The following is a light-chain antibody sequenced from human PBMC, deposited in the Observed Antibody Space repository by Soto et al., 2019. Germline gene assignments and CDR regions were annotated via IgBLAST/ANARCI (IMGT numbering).Light chain of an antibody. Sequence: EILMTQFPAVLPVSLGGRATLSCRSGQGVTTNFAWYQQKSGQSPRLLIYDVSTSATGVPARFSGTGSETDFTLTISGLQSEDSAVYFCPQYNNWPFSFGQGTRLEIK. J-gene: IGKJ5*01. V-gene: IGKV3-15*01. CDR2: DVS. CDR1: QGVTTN. CDR3: PQYNNWPFS.